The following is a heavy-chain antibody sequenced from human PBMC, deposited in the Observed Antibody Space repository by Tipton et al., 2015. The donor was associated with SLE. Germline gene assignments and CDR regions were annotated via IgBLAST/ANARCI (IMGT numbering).Heavy chain of an antibody. CDR1: GFTFSSYA. CDR3: AKERGGNYYYYYGMDV. V-gene: IGHV3-23*01. J-gene: IGHJ6*02. CDR2: ISGSGGST. Sequence: GSLRLSCAASGFTFSSYAMSWVRQAPGKGLEWVSAISGSGGSTYYADSVKGRFTISRDNSKNTLYLQMNSLRAEDTAVYYCAKERGGNYYYYYGMDVWGQGTTVTVSS. D-gene: IGHD3-16*01.